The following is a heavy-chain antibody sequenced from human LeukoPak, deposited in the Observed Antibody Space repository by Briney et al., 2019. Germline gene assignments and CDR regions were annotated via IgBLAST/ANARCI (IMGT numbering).Heavy chain of an antibody. V-gene: IGHV3-66*01. CDR3: ARERDSSGFI. CDR2: FYSGGST. J-gene: IGHJ4*02. Sequence: GGSLRLSCAASGLTVSSNYMSWVRQAPGKGLEWVSGFYSGGSTYYADSVKGRFTISRDNAKNSLYLQMNSLRAEDTAVYYCARERDSSGFIWGQGTLVTVSS. D-gene: IGHD3-22*01. CDR1: GLTVSSNY.